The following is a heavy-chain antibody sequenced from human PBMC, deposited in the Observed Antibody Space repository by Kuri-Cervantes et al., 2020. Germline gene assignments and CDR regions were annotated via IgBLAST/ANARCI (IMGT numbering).Heavy chain of an antibody. Sequence: GSLRLSCAVSGGSISSSNWWSWVRQPPGKGLEWIGEIYHSGSTNYNPSLKRRVTISVDKSKNQFSLKLSSVTAADTAVYYCASHYKGSYWGQGTLVTVSS. CDR1: GGSISSSNW. CDR3: ASHYKGSY. D-gene: IGHD4-11*01. J-gene: IGHJ4*02. CDR2: IYHSGST. V-gene: IGHV4-4*02.